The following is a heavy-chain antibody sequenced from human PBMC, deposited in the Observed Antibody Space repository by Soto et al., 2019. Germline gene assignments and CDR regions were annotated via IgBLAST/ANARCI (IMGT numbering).Heavy chain of an antibody. D-gene: IGHD2-2*01. J-gene: IGHJ5*02. CDR2: ISYGGSNK. Sequence: QVQLVESGGGVVQPGRSLRLSCAASGFTFSSYGMHWVSQAPGKGLEWVAVISYGGSNKYYADSVKGRFTISRDNSKNTLYLQMNNLRAEDTAVYYCAKDNCISTSCYRLYNWFDPWGQGTLVTVSS. V-gene: IGHV3-30*18. CDR3: AKDNCISTSCYRLYNWFDP. CDR1: GFTFSSYG.